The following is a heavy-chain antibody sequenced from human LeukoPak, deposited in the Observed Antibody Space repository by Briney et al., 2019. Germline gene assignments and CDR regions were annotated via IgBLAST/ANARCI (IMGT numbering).Heavy chain of an antibody. Sequence: PGGSLRLSCAASGFTFSSYSMNWVRQAPGKGLEWVSYISSSSSTIYYADSVKGRFTISRDNAKNSLYLQMNSLRAEDTAVYYCARDRRGLGHSLYFDYWGQGTLVTVSS. CDR1: GFTFSSYS. CDR3: ARDRRGLGHSLYFDY. J-gene: IGHJ4*02. V-gene: IGHV3-48*04. CDR2: ISSSSSTI. D-gene: IGHD3-16*02.